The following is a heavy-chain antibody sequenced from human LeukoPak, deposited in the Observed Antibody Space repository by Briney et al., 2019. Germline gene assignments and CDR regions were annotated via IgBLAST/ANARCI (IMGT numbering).Heavy chain of an antibody. CDR3: ATDSGSYDY. Sequence: SETLSLTCTVSGYSISSGYYWGWIRQPPGKGLEWIGSIYHSGSTYYNPSLKSRVTISVDTSKNQFSLKVSSVTAADTAVYYCATDSGSYDYWGQGTLVTVSS. CDR2: IYHSGST. J-gene: IGHJ4*02. V-gene: IGHV4-38-2*02. D-gene: IGHD1-26*01. CDR1: GYSISSGYY.